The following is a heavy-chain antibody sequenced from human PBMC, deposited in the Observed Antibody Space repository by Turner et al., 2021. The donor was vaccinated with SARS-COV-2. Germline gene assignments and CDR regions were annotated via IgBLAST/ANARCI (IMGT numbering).Heavy chain of an antibody. CDR3: AREDDFWSGYHHYGMDV. V-gene: IGHV3-21*01. D-gene: IGHD3-3*01. J-gene: IGHJ6*02. CDR2: ISSSSIYI. Sequence: EVQLVESGGGLVKPGGSLRLSCAASGFTFSTYSMNWVRQAPGKGLEWVSYISSSSIYIYYADSVKGRFTISRDNAKNSLYLQMNSLRAEDTAVYYCAREDDFWSGYHHYGMDVWGQGTTVTVSS. CDR1: GFTFSTYS.